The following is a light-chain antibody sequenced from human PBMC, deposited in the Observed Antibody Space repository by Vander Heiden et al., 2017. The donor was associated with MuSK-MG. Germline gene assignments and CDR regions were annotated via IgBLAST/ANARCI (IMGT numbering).Light chain of an antibody. CDR1: SSNIGKKD. Sequence: QPVLAQPPSSSAAPGQKVTISCSGTSSNIGKKDVSWYRQFPGTAPQLLIYDNNKRPSGIPDRFSASKSGMSATLDITGLQTGDEADYFCGVCDSSLNVMLFGGGTKLTVL. J-gene: IGLJ2*01. V-gene: IGLV1-51*01. CDR3: GVCDSSLNVML. CDR2: DNN.